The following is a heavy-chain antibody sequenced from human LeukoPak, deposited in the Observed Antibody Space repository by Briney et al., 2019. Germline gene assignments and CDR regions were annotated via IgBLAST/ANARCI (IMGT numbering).Heavy chain of an antibody. CDR1: GGSFSGYY. CDR2: INHSGST. V-gene: IGHV4-34*01. D-gene: IGHD3-16*02. Sequence: SETLSLTCAVYGGSFSGYYWSWIRQPPGKGLEWIGEINHSGSTNYNPSLKSRVTISVDTSKNQFSLKLSSVTAADTAVYYCARAPFYDYVWGNYRTNWFDPWGQGTLVTVSS. J-gene: IGHJ5*02. CDR3: ARAPFYDYVWGNYRTNWFDP.